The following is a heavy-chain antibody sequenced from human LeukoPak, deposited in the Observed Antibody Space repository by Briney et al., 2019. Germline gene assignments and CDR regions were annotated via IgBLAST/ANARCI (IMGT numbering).Heavy chain of an antibody. Sequence: GGSLRLSCAASGFTSSSYGMHWVRQAPGKGLEWVAVISYDGSNKYYADSVKGRFTISRDNSKNTLYLQMNSLRAEDTAVYYCAKDKSDRDGYFDYWGQGTLVTVSS. CDR2: ISYDGSNK. D-gene: IGHD5-24*01. J-gene: IGHJ4*02. CDR1: GFTSSSYG. V-gene: IGHV3-30*18. CDR3: AKDKSDRDGYFDY.